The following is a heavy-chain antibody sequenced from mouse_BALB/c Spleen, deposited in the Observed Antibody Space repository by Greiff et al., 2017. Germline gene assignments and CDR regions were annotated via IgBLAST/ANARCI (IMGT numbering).Heavy chain of an antibody. CDR2: IPYSGST. CDR3: ARGEGYGNWFAY. CDR1: GYSITSGYS. V-gene: IGHV3-1*02. D-gene: IGHD2-1*01. Sequence: EVQLQESGPDLVKPSQSLSLTCTVAGYSITSGYSWHWIRQFPGNKLEWMGYIPYSGSTNYNPSLKSRISITRDTSKNQFFLQLNSVTTEDTATYYCARGEGYGNWFAYWGQGTLVTVSA. J-gene: IGHJ3*01.